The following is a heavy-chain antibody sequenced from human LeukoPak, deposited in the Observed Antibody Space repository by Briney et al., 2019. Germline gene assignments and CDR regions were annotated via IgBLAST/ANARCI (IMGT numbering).Heavy chain of an antibody. Sequence: GGSLRLSCAVSGFTYSSYDMHWVRQATGRGLEWVSGIGTDGDTYYAGSVKGRFNISRENAKNSLYLQMNSLRAEDTAVYYCAELGITMIGGVWGKGTTVTISS. CDR2: IGTDGDT. D-gene: IGHD3-10*02. V-gene: IGHV3-13*01. CDR1: GFTYSSYD. CDR3: AELGITMIGGV. J-gene: IGHJ6*04.